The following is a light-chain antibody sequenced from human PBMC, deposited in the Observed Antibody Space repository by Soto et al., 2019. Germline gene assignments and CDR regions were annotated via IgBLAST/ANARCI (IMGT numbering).Light chain of an antibody. CDR3: QQYNSYSSWT. J-gene: IGKJ1*01. Sequence: DIQMTQSPSTLSASVGDRVTITCRASQSISSGLAWYQQKPGKAPKLLIYKASSLESGVPSRFSGSRSGTEFTLTISSLQPDDFATFYCQQYNSYSSWTFGRGTKVEIK. CDR2: KAS. V-gene: IGKV1-5*03. CDR1: QSISSG.